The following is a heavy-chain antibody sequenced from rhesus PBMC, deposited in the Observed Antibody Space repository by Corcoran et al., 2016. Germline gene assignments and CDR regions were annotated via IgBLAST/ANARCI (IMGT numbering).Heavy chain of an antibody. CDR3: AKADS. J-gene: IGHJ6*01. CDR2: ISNTGKTV. Sequence: EVQLVESGGGLVQPGESLRLSWSASGFTCGCFGMPWVRQAPGRGLEWLSYISNTGKTVNYPDSVKGRITVARDNAKNSLSLQMSSLRAEDTAVYYCAKADSWGQGVVVTVSS. CDR1: GFTCGCFG. V-gene: IGHV3-183*02.